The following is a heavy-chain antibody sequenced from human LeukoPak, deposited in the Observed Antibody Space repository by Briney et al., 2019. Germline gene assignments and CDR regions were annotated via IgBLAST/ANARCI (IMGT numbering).Heavy chain of an antibody. CDR2: INPNSGGT. V-gene: IGHV1-2*02. J-gene: IGHJ4*02. Sequence: ASVKVSCKASGYTFTGYYMHWVRQAPGQGLEWMGWINPNSGGTNYAQKFQGRVTMTRDTSISTAYMELSRLRSDDTAVYYCARSEWLRAHFDYWGQGTLVTVSS. CDR1: GYTFTGYY. D-gene: IGHD5-12*01. CDR3: ARSEWLRAHFDY.